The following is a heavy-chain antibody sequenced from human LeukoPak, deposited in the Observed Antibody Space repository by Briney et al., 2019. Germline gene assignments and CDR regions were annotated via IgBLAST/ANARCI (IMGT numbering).Heavy chain of an antibody. CDR3: ARLTITGSPVVYYFDY. J-gene: IGHJ4*02. CDR2: IYTSGST. V-gene: IGHV4-61*02. CDR1: GGSISSGSYY. D-gene: IGHD3-10*01. Sequence: SETLSLTCTVSGGSISSGSYYWSWIRQPAGKGLEWIGRIYTSGSTNYNPSLKSRVTISVDTSKNQFSLKLSSVTAADTAAYYCARLTITGSPVVYYFDYWGQGTLVIVSS.